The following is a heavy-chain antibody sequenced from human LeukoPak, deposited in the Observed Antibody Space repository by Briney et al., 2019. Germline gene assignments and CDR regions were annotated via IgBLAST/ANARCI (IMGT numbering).Heavy chain of an antibody. V-gene: IGHV1-69*13. Sequence: SVKVSCKASGYTFTSYGISWVRQAPGQGLEWMGGIIPIFGTANYAQKFQGRVTITADESTSTAYMELSSLRSEDTAVYYCARAYCSSTSCYLRPGGWFDPWGQGTLVTVSS. CDR1: GYTFTSYG. CDR3: ARAYCSSTSCYLRPGGWFDP. J-gene: IGHJ5*02. D-gene: IGHD2-2*01. CDR2: IIPIFGTA.